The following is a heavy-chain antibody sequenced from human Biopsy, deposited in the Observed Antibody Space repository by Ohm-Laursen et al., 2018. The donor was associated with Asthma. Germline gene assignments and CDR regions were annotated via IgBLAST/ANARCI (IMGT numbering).Heavy chain of an antibody. CDR3: ARTYYDFLTGQVNDAFAM. CDR2: IIPIFGTA. Sequence: SSVKVSCKASGDTFSSYAISWVRQAPGQGLEWMGGIIPIFGTANYAQKFQGRVTITADESTSTAYMELSSLRSEDTAVYYCARTYYDFLTGQVNDAFAMWGQGTMVTVSS. V-gene: IGHV1-69*01. D-gene: IGHD3-9*01. J-gene: IGHJ3*02. CDR1: GDTFSSYA.